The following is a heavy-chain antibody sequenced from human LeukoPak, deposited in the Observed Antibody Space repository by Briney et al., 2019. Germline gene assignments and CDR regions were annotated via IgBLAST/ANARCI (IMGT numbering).Heavy chain of an antibody. CDR1: GYSISSGYY. D-gene: IGHD5-12*01. CDR3: ARDANGGYSGYGYYFDY. J-gene: IGHJ4*02. Sequence: PSETLSLTCTVSGYSISSGYYWGWIRQPPGKGLEWIGSMYHSGSTYYNPSLKSRVTISVDTSKNQFSLKLSSVTAADTAVYYCARDANGGYSGYGYYFDYWGQGTLVTVSS. V-gene: IGHV4-38-2*02. CDR2: MYHSGST.